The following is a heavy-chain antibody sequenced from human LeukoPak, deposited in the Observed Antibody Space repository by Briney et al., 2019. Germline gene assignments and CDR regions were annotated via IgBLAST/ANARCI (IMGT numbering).Heavy chain of an antibody. CDR3: ARGLTYYDILTGYYWGAFDI. D-gene: IGHD3-9*01. V-gene: IGHV4-38-2*02. CDR2: IYHIGST. Sequence: ASETLSLTCSVSGYSISSGYYWGWIRQPPGKGLEWIGSIYHIGSTYYNPSLKSRVTISVDTSKNQFSLKLSSVTAADTAVYYCARGLTYYDILTGYYWGAFDIWGQGTMVTVSS. J-gene: IGHJ3*02. CDR1: GYSISSGYY.